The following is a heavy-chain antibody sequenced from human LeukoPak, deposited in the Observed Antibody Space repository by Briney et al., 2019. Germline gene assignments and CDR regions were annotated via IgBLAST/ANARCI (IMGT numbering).Heavy chain of an antibody. D-gene: IGHD3-9*01. Sequence: GGSLRLSCAASGFTFSSYGMHWVRQAPGKGLEWVAVIWYDGSNKYYADSVKGRFTISRDNSKNTLYLQTNSPRAEDTAVYYCAKPPNYDILNWFDPWGQGTLVTVSS. CDR2: IWYDGSNK. V-gene: IGHV3-33*06. CDR3: AKPPNYDILNWFDP. J-gene: IGHJ5*02. CDR1: GFTFSSYG.